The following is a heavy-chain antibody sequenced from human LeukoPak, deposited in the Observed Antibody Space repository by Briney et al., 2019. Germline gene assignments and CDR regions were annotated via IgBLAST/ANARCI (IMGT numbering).Heavy chain of an antibody. V-gene: IGHV4-34*01. CDR1: GGSFSGYY. J-gene: IGHJ4*02. D-gene: IGHD5-18*01. Sequence: SETLSLTCAVYGGSFSGYYWSWIRQPPGKGLEWIGEINHSGTTDYNPSLKSRVTISVDTSKNQFSLKLSSVTAADTAVYYCARLGYAAMAAFENWGQGTLVTVSS. CDR3: ARLGYAAMAAFEN. CDR2: INHSGTT.